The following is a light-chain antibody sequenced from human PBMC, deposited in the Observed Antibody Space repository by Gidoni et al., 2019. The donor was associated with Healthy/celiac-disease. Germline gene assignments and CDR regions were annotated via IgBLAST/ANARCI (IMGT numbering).Light chain of an antibody. CDR3: QQYNSYPWT. V-gene: IGKV1-5*03. CDR1: QSISSW. J-gene: IGKJ1*01. Sequence: DIQMTQSPSTLSLSVGDRVTITGRASQSISSWLAWYQQKPGKAPKLLIYKASSLESGVPSRFSGSGSGTEFTLTISSLQPDDFATYYCQQYNSYPWTFXQXTKVEIK. CDR2: KAS.